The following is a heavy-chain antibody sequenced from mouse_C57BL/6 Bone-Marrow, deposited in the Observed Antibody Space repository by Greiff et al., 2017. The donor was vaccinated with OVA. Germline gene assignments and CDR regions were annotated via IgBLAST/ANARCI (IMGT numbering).Heavy chain of an antibody. CDR2: INYDGSST. J-gene: IGHJ1*03. CDR1: GFTFSDYY. CDR3: ARDYGSRWYFDV. V-gene: IGHV5-16*01. D-gene: IGHD1-1*01. Sequence: EVMLVESEGGLVQPGSSMKLSCTASGFTFSDYYMAWVRQVPEKGLEWVANINYDGSSTYYLDSLKSRFIISRDNAKNILYLQMSSLKSEDTATYYCARDYGSRWYFDVWGTGTTVTVSS.